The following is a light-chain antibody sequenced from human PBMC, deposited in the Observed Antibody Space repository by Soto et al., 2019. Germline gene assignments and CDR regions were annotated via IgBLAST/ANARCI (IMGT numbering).Light chain of an antibody. Sequence: EIVLTQSPGTLSLSPGERATLSCRASQSVSSSYLAWYQQKPGQAPRLLIYGASSRATGIPDMFSGSGSGTDFTLTISSLQPEDFATYYCQQSYSVPITFGQGTRLEI. CDR2: GAS. J-gene: IGKJ5*01. CDR3: QQSYSVPIT. CDR1: QSVSSSY. V-gene: IGKV3-20*01.